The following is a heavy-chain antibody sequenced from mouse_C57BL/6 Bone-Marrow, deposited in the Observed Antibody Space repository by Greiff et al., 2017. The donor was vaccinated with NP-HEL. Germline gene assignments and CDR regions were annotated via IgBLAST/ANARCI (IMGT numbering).Heavy chain of an antibody. CDR2: IDPSDSYT. CDR3: ASPHGNYYFDY. CDR1: GYTFTSYW. V-gene: IGHV1-59*01. D-gene: IGHD2-1*01. Sequence: QVQLQQPGAELVRPGTSVKLSCKASGYTFTSYWMHWVKQRPGQGLEWIGVIDPSDSYTNYNQKFKGKATLTVDTSSSTAYMQLSSLTSEDSAVYSCASPHGNYYFDYGGQGTTLTVSS. J-gene: IGHJ2*01.